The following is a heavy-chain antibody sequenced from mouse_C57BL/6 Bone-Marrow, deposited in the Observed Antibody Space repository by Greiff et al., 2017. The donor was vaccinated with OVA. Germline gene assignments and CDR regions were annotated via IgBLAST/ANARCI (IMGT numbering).Heavy chain of an antibody. J-gene: IGHJ2*01. Sequence: QVQLQQPGAELVKPGASVKLSCKASGYTFTSYGISWVKQRTGQGLEWIGEIYPRSGNTYYNEKFKGKATLTADKSSSTAYMELRSLTSEDSAVYFCASPNWEEDYWGQGTTLTVSS. CDR1: GYTFTSYG. CDR2: IYPRSGNT. V-gene: IGHV1-81*01. D-gene: IGHD4-1*01. CDR3: ASPNWEEDY.